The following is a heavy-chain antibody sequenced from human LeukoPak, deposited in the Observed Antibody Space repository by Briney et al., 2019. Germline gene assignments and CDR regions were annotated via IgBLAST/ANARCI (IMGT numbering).Heavy chain of an antibody. CDR2: IYSGGST. CDR1: GFTVSSNY. D-gene: IGHD1-26*01. V-gene: IGHV3-53*01. Sequence: PGGSLRLSCAASGFTVSSNYMSWVRQAPGKGLEWVSVIYSGGSTYYADSVKGRFTISRDNSKNTLYLQMNSLRAEDTAVYYCAKDTKVGALGSFDYWGQGTLVTVSS. CDR3: AKDTKVGALGSFDY. J-gene: IGHJ4*02.